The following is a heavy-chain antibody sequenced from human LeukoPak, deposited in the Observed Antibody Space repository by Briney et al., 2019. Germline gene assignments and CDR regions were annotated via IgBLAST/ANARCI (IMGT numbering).Heavy chain of an antibody. D-gene: IGHD2-21*01. V-gene: IGHV4-59*11. CDR3: ARRPIDSMYNWFDP. Sequence: SETLSLTCSVSGASMSSQYWTWIRQPPGKGLEWIGYIYNSGSTNYNPSLKSRVTMSIDTSKNQFSLRLTSVTAADTAVYYCARRPIDSMYNWFDPWGQGTLVIVSS. J-gene: IGHJ5*02. CDR2: IYNSGST. CDR1: GASMSSQY.